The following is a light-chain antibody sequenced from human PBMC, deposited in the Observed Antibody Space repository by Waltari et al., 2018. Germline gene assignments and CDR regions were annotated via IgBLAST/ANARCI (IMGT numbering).Light chain of an antibody. J-gene: IGLJ2*01. Sequence: QSALTQPASVSGSSGQSITFSCTGTSTDVGPYTFVSWDQQHPGKAPKPVISEGIRRRSGVSNLCSGPKSGNTASLTIAVLQDEDEADYYGCSYAGTDTVIIFGGGTKVSVL. V-gene: IGLV2-23*03. CDR2: EGI. CDR1: STDVGPYTF. CDR3: CSYAGTDTVII.